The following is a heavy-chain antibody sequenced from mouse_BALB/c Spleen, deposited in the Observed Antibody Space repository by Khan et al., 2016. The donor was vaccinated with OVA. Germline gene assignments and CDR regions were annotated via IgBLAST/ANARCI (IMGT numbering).Heavy chain of an antibody. CDR3: ARGEELVTWSAY. V-gene: IGHV8-12*01. Sequence: QVTLKETGPGILQPSQTLSLTCSFSGFSLSSSGMGVSWIRQPSGKGLEWLAHNYWDDDKRYTPSLKSRLTISKDTSSKRVFLKIISMDTADTATYGCARGEELVTWSAYWRQGTLDTVSA. CDR1: GFSLSSSGMG. D-gene: IGHD2-5*01. J-gene: IGHJ3*01. CDR2: NYWDDDK.